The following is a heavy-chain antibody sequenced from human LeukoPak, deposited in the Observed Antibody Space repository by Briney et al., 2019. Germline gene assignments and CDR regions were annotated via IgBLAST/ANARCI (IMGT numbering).Heavy chain of an antibody. D-gene: IGHD5-24*01. CDR2: FYVGGAT. J-gene: IGHJ4*02. V-gene: IGHV3-53*01. CDR3: ARGLGYNFFEY. CDR1: GFSVSNNC. Sequence: GGSLRLSCASSGFSVSNNCMSWVRQAPGKGLEWVSVFYVGGATYYADSVKGRFTIFRYNSENTLYLQMRSLRAEDTAVYYCARGLGYNFFEYWGQGTLVTVSS.